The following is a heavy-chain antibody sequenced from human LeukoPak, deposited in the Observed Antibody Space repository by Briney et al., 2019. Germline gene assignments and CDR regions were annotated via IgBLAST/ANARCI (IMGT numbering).Heavy chain of an antibody. CDR3: ARDRSGFVRYFDP. J-gene: IGHJ2*01. Sequence: PSETLSLTCAVSGYSISSGYHWGWIRQPPGKGLEWIGSIYHSGTYYKPSLTSRVTISVDTSKNQFSLKVSSVTAADTAVYYCARDRSGFVRYFDPWGRGTLVTVSS. CDR2: IYHSGT. V-gene: IGHV4-38-2*02. D-gene: IGHD3-16*01. CDR1: GYSISSGYH.